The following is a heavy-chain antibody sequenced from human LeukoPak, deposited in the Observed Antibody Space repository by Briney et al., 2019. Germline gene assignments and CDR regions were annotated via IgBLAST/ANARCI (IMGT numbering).Heavy chain of an antibody. CDR3: ARDYDILTGHFYY. J-gene: IGHJ4*02. Sequence: ASVKVSCTASGYTFTGYYMHWVRQAPGQGLEWMGWINPNSGGTNYAQKFQGRVTMTRDTSISTAYMELSRLRSDDTAVYYCARDYDILTGHFYYWGQGTLVTVSS. V-gene: IGHV1-2*02. D-gene: IGHD3-9*01. CDR2: INPNSGGT. CDR1: GYTFTGYY.